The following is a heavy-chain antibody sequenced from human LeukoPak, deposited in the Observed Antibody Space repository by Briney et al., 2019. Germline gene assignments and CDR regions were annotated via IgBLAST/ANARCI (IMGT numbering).Heavy chain of an antibody. CDR1: GFTLSNYA. D-gene: IGHD1-26*01. V-gene: IGHV3-13*01. Sequence: HPGGSLRLSCAASGFTLSNYAMHWVRHPAGKGLEWVSAIGTAGDTFYPGSVKGRFTISRDNAKKSLFLQMNSLRAEGTAVYYCARQNTPHGNFDYWGQGTLVTVSS. J-gene: IGHJ4*02. CDR3: ARQNTPHGNFDY. CDR2: IGTAGDT.